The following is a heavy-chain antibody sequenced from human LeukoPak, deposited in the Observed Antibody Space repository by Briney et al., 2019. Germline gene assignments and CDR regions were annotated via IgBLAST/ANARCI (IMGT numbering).Heavy chain of an antibody. V-gene: IGHV1-18*01. Sequence: ASVKVSCKASGYTFTSYGISWFRQAPGQGLEWMGWISTYNADTDHAQKFQGRVTMTTETSTSTAYMELRSLISDDTAVYYCARDPGQYYDILTGYYTPYYFDYWGQGTLVTVSS. CDR2: ISTYNADT. D-gene: IGHD3-9*01. CDR3: ARDPGQYYDILTGYYTPYYFDY. CDR1: GYTFTSYG. J-gene: IGHJ4*02.